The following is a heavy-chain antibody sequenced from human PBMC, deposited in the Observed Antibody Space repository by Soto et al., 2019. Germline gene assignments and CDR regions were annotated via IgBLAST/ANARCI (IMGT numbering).Heavy chain of an antibody. CDR3: ARGDDDYGDHFDY. D-gene: IGHD4-17*01. Sequence: SETLSLTCTVSGGSISSGGYYWSWIRQHPGKGLEWIGYIYYSGSTYYKPSLKSRVTISVDTSKNQFSLKLSSVTAADTAVYYCARGDDDYGDHFDYWGQGTLVTVS. J-gene: IGHJ4*02. CDR2: IYYSGST. CDR1: GGSISSGGYY. V-gene: IGHV4-31*03.